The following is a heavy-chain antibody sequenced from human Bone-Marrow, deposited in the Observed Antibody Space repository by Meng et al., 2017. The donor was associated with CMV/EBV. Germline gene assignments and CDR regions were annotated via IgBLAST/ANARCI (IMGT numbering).Heavy chain of an antibody. J-gene: IGHJ4*02. V-gene: IGHV4-38-2*02. CDR2: IYHNGST. CDR3: RIVEMTTSEDY. Sequence: SETLSLTCTVSGYSISSGYYWGWIRQPPGKGLEWIGSIYHNGSTYDNPSLKSRVTISVDTSKNQFSLNLSSVTAADTAVYHCRIVEMTTSEDYWGQGTLLTVSS. D-gene: IGHD5-24*01. CDR1: GYSISSGYY.